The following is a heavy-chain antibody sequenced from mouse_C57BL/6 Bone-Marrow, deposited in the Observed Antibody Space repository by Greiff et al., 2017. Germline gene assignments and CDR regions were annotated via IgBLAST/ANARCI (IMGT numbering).Heavy chain of an antibody. Sequence: EVKLVESGGGLVKPGGSLKLSCAASGFTFSDSGMHWVRQAPEKGLAWVAYISSGSSTIYYADTVKGRFTISRDNAKNTLFLQMTSLRSEDTAMYYCARAFYYGYELAYWGQGTLVTVSA. CDR3: ARAFYYGYELAY. CDR2: ISSGSSTI. V-gene: IGHV5-17*01. CDR1: GFTFSDSG. J-gene: IGHJ3*01. D-gene: IGHD2-2*01.